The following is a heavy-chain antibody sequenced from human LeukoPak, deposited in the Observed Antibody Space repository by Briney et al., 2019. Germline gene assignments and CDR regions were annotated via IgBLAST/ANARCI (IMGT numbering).Heavy chain of an antibody. D-gene: IGHD2-15*01. J-gene: IGHJ4*02. V-gene: IGHV1-2*02. CDR3: APRHCSGGSCYFPN. Sequence: ASVKVSCKASGYTFTGYYMHWVRQAPGQGLEWMGWINPNSGGTNYAQKFQGRVTMTRDTSISTAYMELSRLRSDDTAVYYCAPRHCSGGSCYFPNWGQGTLVTVSS. CDR1: GYTFTGYY. CDR2: INPNSGGT.